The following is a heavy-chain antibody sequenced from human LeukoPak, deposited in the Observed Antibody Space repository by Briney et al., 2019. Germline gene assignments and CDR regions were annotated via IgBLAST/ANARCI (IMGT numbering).Heavy chain of an antibody. CDR3: ARDGVWGSYRTFDY. CDR2: IYYSGST. CDR1: GGSISSYY. Sequence: SGTLSLTCTVSGGSISSYYWTWIRQPPGKGLEWIGYIYYSGSTNYNPSLKSRVTISVDTSKNQFSLKLSSVTAADTAVYYCARDGVWGSYRTFDYWGQGTLVTVSS. D-gene: IGHD3-16*02. V-gene: IGHV4-59*01. J-gene: IGHJ4*02.